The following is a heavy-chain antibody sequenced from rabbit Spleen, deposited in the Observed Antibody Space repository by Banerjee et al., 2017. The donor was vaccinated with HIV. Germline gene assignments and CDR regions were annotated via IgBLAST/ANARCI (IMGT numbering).Heavy chain of an antibody. CDR1: GFDLSSYYY. CDR2: IYISGGST. Sequence: QEQLEESGGGLVQPGGSLTLTCTASGFDLSSYYYICWVRQAPGKGLEWIACIYISGGSTYYASWAKGRFTISETSSTTVTLQMTSLTAADTATYFCARETSSGWGVVSYYFNLWGPGTLVTVS. CDR3: ARETSSGWGVVSYYFNL. D-gene: IGHD4-1*01. J-gene: IGHJ4*01. V-gene: IGHV1S45*01.